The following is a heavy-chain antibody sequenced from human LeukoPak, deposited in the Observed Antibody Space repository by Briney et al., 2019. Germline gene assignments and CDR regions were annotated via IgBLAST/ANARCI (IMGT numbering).Heavy chain of an antibody. D-gene: IGHD3-9*01. Sequence: SQTLSLTCTVSGGSISSGGYYWSWIRQHPGKGLEWIGYIYYSGSTYYNPSLKSRVTISVDTSKNQFSLKLSSVTAADTAVYYCASSGYFDWARSSVFDYWGQGTLVTVSS. J-gene: IGHJ4*02. CDR3: ASSGYFDWARSSVFDY. CDR1: GGSISSGGYY. CDR2: IYYSGST. V-gene: IGHV4-31*03.